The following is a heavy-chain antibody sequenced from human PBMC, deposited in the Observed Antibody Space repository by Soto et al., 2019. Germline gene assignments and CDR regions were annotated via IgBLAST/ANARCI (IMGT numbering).Heavy chain of an antibody. CDR2: IYYSGST. V-gene: IGHV4-59*01. Sequence: HSESLSITCTVSGAAIRAFYWSWMRQTPGKGLEWIGHIYYSGSTNYNPSLSSRVTISLDTSKNQFSLNLTSVTAADTAVYYCARRRDGYTGVWFDPWGQGTLVTVSS. CDR3: ARRRDGYTGVWFDP. D-gene: IGHD5-12*01. J-gene: IGHJ5*02. CDR1: GAAIRAFY.